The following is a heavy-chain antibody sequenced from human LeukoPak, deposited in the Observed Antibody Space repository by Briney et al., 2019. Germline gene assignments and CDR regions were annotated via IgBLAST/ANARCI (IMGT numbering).Heavy chain of an antibody. CDR3: ARDLEYYGNGDY. CDR1: GFTFSTYG. J-gene: IGHJ4*02. D-gene: IGHD4-11*01. Sequence: PGGALRLSCAASGFTFSTYGMHWVRQAPGKGLEWVAVISFDANNKFYADSVKGRFTSSRDKSKNTVYVQMNSRRAEDTAVYECARDLEYYGNGDYWGQGTLVTVSS. V-gene: IGHV3-30*03. CDR2: ISFDANNK.